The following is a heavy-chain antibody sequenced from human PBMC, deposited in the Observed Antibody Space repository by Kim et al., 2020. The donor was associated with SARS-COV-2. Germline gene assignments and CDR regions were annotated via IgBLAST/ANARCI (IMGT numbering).Heavy chain of an antibody. Sequence: SETLSLTCTVSGGSISSGGYYWSWIRQHPGKGLEWIGYIYYSGSTYYNPSLKSRVTISVDTSKNQFSLKLSSVTAADTAVYYCARGGPGDYDIVRGPHWFDPWGQGTLVTVSS. D-gene: IGHD3-9*01. CDR1: GGSISSGGYY. CDR2: IYYSGST. V-gene: IGHV4-31*03. CDR3: ARGGPGDYDIVRGPHWFDP. J-gene: IGHJ5*02.